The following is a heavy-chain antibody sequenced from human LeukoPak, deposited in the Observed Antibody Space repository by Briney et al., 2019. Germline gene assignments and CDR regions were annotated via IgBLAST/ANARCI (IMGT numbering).Heavy chain of an antibody. Sequence: TSQTLSLTCTVSGGSITCGSYYSGWIRQPAGKGLEWIGRTYTSGSTNYNPSLKSRVTISVDTSKNQFSLKLSSVTAAATDVYHCASQEWELSRGSFYFDYWSHATPVTVTS. D-gene: IGHD1-26*01. V-gene: IGHV4-61*02. CDR2: TYTSGST. CDR1: GGSITCGSYY. CDR3: ASQEWELSRGSFYFDY. J-gene: IGHJ4*01.